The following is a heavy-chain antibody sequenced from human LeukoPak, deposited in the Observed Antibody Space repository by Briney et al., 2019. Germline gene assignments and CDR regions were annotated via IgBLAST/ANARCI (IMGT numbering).Heavy chain of an antibody. CDR1: GGSISSYY. D-gene: IGHD6-13*01. CDR2: IYYSGST. V-gene: IGHV4-59*01. J-gene: IGHJ3*02. CDR3: ARRQGSSAAAGTSDAFDI. Sequence: SETLSLTCTVSGGSISSYYWSWIRQPPGKGLEWIGYIYYSGSTNYNPSLKSRVTISVDTSKNQISLKLSSVTAADTAVYYCARRQGSSAAAGTSDAFDIWGQGAMVTVSS.